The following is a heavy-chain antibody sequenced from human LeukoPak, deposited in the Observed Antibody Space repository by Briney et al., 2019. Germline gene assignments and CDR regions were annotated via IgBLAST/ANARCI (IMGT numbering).Heavy chain of an antibody. CDR1: GGTFSSYA. J-gene: IGHJ4*02. V-gene: IGHV1-69*05. D-gene: IGHD5-18*01. CDR3: AKVDLDTAMVTAFDY. Sequence: SVKVSCKASGGTFSSYAISWVRQAPGQGLEWMGGIIPIFGTANYAQKFQGRVTITTDESTSTAYMELSSLRSGDTAVYYCAKVDLDTAMVTAFDYWGQGTLVTVSS. CDR2: IIPIFGTA.